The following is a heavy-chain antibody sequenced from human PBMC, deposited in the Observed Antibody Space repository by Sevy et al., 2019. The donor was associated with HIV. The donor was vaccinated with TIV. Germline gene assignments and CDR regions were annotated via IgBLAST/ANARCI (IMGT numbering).Heavy chain of an antibody. Sequence: ASVKVSRKASGYTFTSYYMHWVRQAPGQGLEWMGIINPSGGSTSYGQKFQGRVTMTRDTSTSTVYMELSSLRSEDTAVDYCAREGGREVFFGYWGQGTLVTVSS. CDR1: GYTFTSYY. CDR3: AREGGREVFFGY. D-gene: IGHD1-26*01. J-gene: IGHJ4*02. V-gene: IGHV1-46*01. CDR2: INPSGGST.